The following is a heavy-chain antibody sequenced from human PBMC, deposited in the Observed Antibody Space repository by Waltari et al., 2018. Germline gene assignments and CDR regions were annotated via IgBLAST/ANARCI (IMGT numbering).Heavy chain of an antibody. J-gene: IGHJ6*02. V-gene: IGHV4-39*07. CDR2: IYYSGST. D-gene: IGHD6-13*01. CDR1: GGSISSSSYY. Sequence: QLQLQESGPGLVKPSETLSLTCTVSGGSISSSSYYWGWIRQPPGKGLVWIGSIYYSGSTYYNPSLKSRVTISVDTSKNQFSLKLSSVTAADTAVYYCARDLGYSSSWYYYYGMDVWGQGTTVTVSS. CDR3: ARDLGYSSSWYYYYGMDV.